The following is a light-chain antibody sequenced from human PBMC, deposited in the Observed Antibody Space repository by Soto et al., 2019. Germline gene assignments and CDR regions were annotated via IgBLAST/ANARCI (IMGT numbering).Light chain of an antibody. CDR3: KQALQTPLT. CDR1: QSLLHTNGYNY. Sequence: DIVLTQTPLSLPVTPGEQAAISCRSSQSLLHTNGYNYLDWYWQKPGQSPQLLISLGSDRASGVPERFSGSGSGTEFTLTISSVEADDVGVYYCKQALQTPLTFGGGTQVEIK. CDR2: LGS. V-gene: IGKV2-28*01. J-gene: IGKJ4*02.